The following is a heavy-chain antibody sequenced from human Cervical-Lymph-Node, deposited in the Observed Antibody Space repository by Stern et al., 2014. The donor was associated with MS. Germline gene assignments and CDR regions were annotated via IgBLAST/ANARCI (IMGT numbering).Heavy chain of an antibody. CDR3: ASRYDYGDYIY. CDR2: ISHDGVKK. J-gene: IGHJ4*02. CDR1: GFTFSVYA. Sequence: VQLVESGGGVVQPGTSLRLSCEASGFTFSVYAFYWVRQAPGKGLEWVAFISHDGVKKYFADSMKGRLTVSRENSRSTVYLHMNGLRTDDTAIYYCASRYDYGDYIYWGQGSLVTVSS. D-gene: IGHD4-17*01. V-gene: IGHV3-30-3*01.